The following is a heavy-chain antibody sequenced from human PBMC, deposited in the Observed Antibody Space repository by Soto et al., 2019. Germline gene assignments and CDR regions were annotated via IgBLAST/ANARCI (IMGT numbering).Heavy chain of an antibody. Sequence: QVQLVESGGGVVQPGRSLRLSCAASGFTFSSYGMHWVRQAPGKGLEWVAAIWYDGSSKYYADSVKGRFTISRDNSKDTLYLQMNSLRAEDTAVYYCARDYDSSGYPRWYFDLWGRGTLVTVSS. CDR1: GFTFSSYG. V-gene: IGHV3-33*01. CDR2: IWYDGSSK. D-gene: IGHD3-22*01. J-gene: IGHJ2*01. CDR3: ARDYDSSGYPRWYFDL.